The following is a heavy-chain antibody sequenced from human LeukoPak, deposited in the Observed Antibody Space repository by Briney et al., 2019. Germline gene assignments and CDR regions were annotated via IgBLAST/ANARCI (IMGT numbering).Heavy chain of an antibody. Sequence: GESLKIPCKGSGYSFTSYWIGWVRQMPGKGLEWMGIIYPGDSDTRYSPSFQGQVTISADKSISTAYLQWSSLKASDTAMYYCARQRGYSYGYSQYYFDYWGQGTLVTVSS. CDR1: GYSFTSYW. D-gene: IGHD5-18*01. CDR3: ARQRGYSYGYSQYYFDY. CDR2: IYPGDSDT. J-gene: IGHJ4*02. V-gene: IGHV5-51*01.